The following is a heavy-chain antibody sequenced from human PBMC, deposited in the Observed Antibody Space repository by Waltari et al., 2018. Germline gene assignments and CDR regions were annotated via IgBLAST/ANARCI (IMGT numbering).Heavy chain of an antibody. CDR2: IYTSGST. J-gene: IGHJ4*02. D-gene: IGHD3-10*01. Sequence: QVQLHESGPGLVKPSQTLSLTCTVSGGSLSSGSFYWNWIRQPAGKGREWIGFIYTSGSTNYNPSLKSRVTISADTSKNQFSLKLTSVTAADTAVYYCAREGGFSYRSEHWGQGALVTVAS. CDR3: AREGGFSYRSEH. V-gene: IGHV4-61*09. CDR1: GGSLSSGSFY.